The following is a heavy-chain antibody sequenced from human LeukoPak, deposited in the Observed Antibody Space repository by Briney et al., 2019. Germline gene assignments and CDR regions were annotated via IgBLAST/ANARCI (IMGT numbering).Heavy chain of an antibody. D-gene: IGHD5-18*01. CDR1: GASISSGGYS. J-gene: IGHJ4*02. Sequence: SETLSLTCAVSGASISSGGYSWSWIRQPPGKGLEWIGYIYNSENTHYNPSLKSRLTISVDTSKNHFSLTLSSVTAADTAVYYCARGQKYRNGYTVTELGSGYFDYWGQGTLVTVSS. V-gene: IGHV4-30-4*07. CDR2: IYNSENT. CDR3: ARGQKYRNGYTVTELGSGYFDY.